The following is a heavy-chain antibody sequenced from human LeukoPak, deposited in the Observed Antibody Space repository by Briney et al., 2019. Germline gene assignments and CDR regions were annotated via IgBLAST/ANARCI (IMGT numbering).Heavy chain of an antibody. CDR2: INHSGST. CDR3: ARDRSGWYGEDY. CDR1: GGSFSGYY. J-gene: IGHJ4*02. V-gene: IGHV4-34*01. Sequence: SETLSLTCAVYGGSFSGYYWSWLRQPPGKGLEWIGEINHSGSTNYNPSLKSRVTISVDTSKNQFSLKLSSVTAADTAVYYCARDRSGWYGEDYWGQGTLVTVSS. D-gene: IGHD6-19*01.